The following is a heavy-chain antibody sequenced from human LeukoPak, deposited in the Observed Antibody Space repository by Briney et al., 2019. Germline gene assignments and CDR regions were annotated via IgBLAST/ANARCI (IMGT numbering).Heavy chain of an antibody. Sequence: GRSLRLSCAASGFTFRSYAMHWVRQAPGKGLEWVAFVSVDGRHEDYGGSVEGRFSISRDNSKNTLDLQMNSLRAEDTAVYYCAKDNGDHAIDYWGRGTMVTVSS. J-gene: IGHJ4*02. CDR3: AKDNGDHAIDY. D-gene: IGHD4-17*01. CDR1: GFTFRSYA. CDR2: VSVDGRHE. V-gene: IGHV3-30*18.